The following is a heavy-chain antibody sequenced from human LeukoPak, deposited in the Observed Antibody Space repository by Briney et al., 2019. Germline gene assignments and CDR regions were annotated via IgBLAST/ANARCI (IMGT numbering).Heavy chain of an antibody. V-gene: IGHV1-2*02. D-gene: IGHD2-2*01. Sequence: ASVKVSCKASGYTFTDYYMHWVRQAPGQGLEWMGWINPNSGGTNYAQKFQGRVTMTRDTSISTAYMELSRLRSDDTAVYYCAGKGSGYCRSTNCQGAFDVWGQGTWSPSPQ. CDR1: GYTFTDYY. CDR3: AGKGSGYCRSTNCQGAFDV. J-gene: IGHJ3*01. CDR2: INPNSGGT.